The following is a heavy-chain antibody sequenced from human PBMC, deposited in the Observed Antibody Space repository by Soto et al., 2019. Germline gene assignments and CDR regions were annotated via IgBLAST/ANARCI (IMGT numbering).Heavy chain of an antibody. CDR1: GGSISSYY. CDR2: LYYSGST. Sequence: QVQLQESGPGLVKPSETLSLTCTVSGGSISSYYWSWIRQPPGKGLEWIGCLYYSGSTNYNPSLRSRVTMSVDTSKNQCSPELSSVTAADTAMYYCARAGSGRAVEYWGQGTLVTVSS. CDR3: ARAGSGRAVEY. D-gene: IGHD6-19*01. J-gene: IGHJ4*02. V-gene: IGHV4-59*01.